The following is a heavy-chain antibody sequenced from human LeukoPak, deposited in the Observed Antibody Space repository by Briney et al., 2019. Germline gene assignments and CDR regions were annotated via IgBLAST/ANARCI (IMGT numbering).Heavy chain of an antibody. V-gene: IGHV2-70*04. Sequence: SGPALVKPTQTLTLTCTFSGFSLSTSGMRVSWIRQPPGKALEWLARIDWDDDKFYSTSLKTRLTISKDNSKNQVVLTMTNMDPVDTATYYCARMREEFDPWGQGTLVTVSS. CDR3: ARMREEFDP. J-gene: IGHJ5*02. CDR1: GFSLSTSGMR. CDR2: IDWDDDK.